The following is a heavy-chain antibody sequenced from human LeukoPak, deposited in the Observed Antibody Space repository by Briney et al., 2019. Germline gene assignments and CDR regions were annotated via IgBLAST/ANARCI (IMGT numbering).Heavy chain of an antibody. CDR1: GVSFSGDY. CDR3: ARIPIAAMIEDY. Sequence: PETLSLSCAVSGVSFSGDYCSWIRQPPGKGLEWIGEINHSGSTNYNPSLKSRVTISVDTSKNQSSLKLSSVTAADTAVYYCARIPIAAMIEDYWGQGTLVTVSS. D-gene: IGHD3-22*01. V-gene: IGHV4-34*01. CDR2: INHSGST. J-gene: IGHJ4*02.